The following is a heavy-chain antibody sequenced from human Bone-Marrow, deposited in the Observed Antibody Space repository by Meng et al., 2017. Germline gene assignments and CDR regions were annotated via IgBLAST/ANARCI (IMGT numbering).Heavy chain of an antibody. V-gene: IGHV4-59*01. Sequence: VPLQEAGTGAVNPSEPLSLTCTVSGGSISSYYWSWIRQPPGKGLEWIGYIYYSGSTNYNPSLKSRVTISVDTSKNQFSLKLSSVTAADTAVYYCARGVGSTVTTFESGAFDIWGQGTMVTV. J-gene: IGHJ3*02. CDR1: GGSISSYY. CDR3: ARGVGSTVTTFESGAFDI. CDR2: IYYSGST. D-gene: IGHD4-17*01.